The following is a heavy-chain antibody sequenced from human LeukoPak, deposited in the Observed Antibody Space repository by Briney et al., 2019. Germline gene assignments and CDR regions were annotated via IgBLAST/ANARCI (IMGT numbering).Heavy chain of an antibody. CDR3: TTVSDSVLVTGYMDV. D-gene: IGHD5-18*01. CDR2: IKSKTDGGAT. CDR1: GFTFSNAW. V-gene: IGHV3-15*01. J-gene: IGHJ6*03. Sequence: GGSLRLSCAASGFTFSNAWVSWVRQAPGKGLEWVGRIKSKTDGGATDYAAPVKGRFAISRDDSKNTLYLQLNSLKTEDTAVYYCTTVSDSVLVTGYMDVWGKGTTVTVSS.